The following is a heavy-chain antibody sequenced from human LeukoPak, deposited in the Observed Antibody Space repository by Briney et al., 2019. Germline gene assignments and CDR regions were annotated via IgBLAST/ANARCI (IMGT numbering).Heavy chain of an antibody. CDR1: GGTFSSYA. Sequence: ASVKVSCKASGGTFSSYAISWVRQAPGQGLEWMGRIIPILGIANYAQEFQGRVTITADKSTSTAYMELSSLRSEDTAVYYCASWRGGITFGGVDAFDIWGQGTMVTVSS. J-gene: IGHJ3*02. CDR3: ASWRGGITFGGVDAFDI. CDR2: IIPILGIA. V-gene: IGHV1-69*04. D-gene: IGHD3-16*01.